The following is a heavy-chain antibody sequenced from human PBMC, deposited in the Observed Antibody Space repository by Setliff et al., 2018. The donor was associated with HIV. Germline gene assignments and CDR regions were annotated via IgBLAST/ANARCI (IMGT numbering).Heavy chain of an antibody. CDR2: IHYSGIV. Sequence: PSETLSLTCTVSGGSMKNFYWSWIRQVPGGRLQWIGHIHYSGIVNYSPSLSNRLTISAQTSKNQFSLTLNSVTTADTALYFCARVAKDSSFFSASGPGYFDPWGHGTLVTVSS. D-gene: IGHD3-10*01. CDR3: ARVAKDSSFFSASGPGYFDP. V-gene: IGHV4-59*01. CDR1: GGSMKNFY. J-gene: IGHJ5*02.